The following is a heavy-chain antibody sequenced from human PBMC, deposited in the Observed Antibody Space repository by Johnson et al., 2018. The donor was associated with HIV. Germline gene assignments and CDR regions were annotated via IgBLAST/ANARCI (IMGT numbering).Heavy chain of an antibody. CDR2: ISYDGSNK. D-gene: IGHD1-26*01. CDR3: ARDFPKWEDGDAFDI. Sequence: QVQLVESGGGVVQPERSLRLSCSASGFTFSRYAMHWVRQAPGKGLEWVACISYDGSNKYYADSVKGRFTISRDNSKNTLYVQMNSLRTEDTAVYSCARDFPKWEDGDAFDIWGQGTVVTVSS. V-gene: IGHV3-30*04. CDR1: GFTFSRYA. J-gene: IGHJ3*02.